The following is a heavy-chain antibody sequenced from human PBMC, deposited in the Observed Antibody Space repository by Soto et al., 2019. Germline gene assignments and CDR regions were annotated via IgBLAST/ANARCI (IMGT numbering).Heavy chain of an antibody. J-gene: IGHJ5*02. Sequence: SETLSLTCTVSGGSISSYYWSWIRQPAGKGLEWIGRIYTSGSTNYNPSLKSRVTMSVDTSKNQFSLKLSSVTAADTAVYYCARDTVAGINHNWFDPWGQGTLVTVSS. D-gene: IGHD6-19*01. CDR1: GGSISSYY. CDR3: ARDTVAGINHNWFDP. CDR2: IYTSGST. V-gene: IGHV4-4*07.